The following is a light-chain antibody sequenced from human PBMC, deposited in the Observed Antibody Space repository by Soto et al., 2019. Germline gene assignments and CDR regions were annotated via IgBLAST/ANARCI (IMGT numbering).Light chain of an antibody. V-gene: IGLV1-40*01. CDR2: GDT. CDR1: NSNIGAGFA. J-gene: IGLJ2*01. Sequence: QSVLTQPPSVTGAPGQRVTISCTGSNSNIGAGFAVHWYQQFPGRVPKLLIYGDTNRPSGVPDRFSGSKSGTSASLAITGLQAEDDADYSCQSYDSSLPGLLFGVGTKLTVL. CDR3: QSYDSSLPGLL.